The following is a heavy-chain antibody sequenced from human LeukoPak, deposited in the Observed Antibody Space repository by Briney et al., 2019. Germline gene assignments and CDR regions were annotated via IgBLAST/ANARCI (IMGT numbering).Heavy chain of an antibody. D-gene: IGHD1-26*01. CDR3: VRDLGGRSGH. CDR1: GFTFSSDW. Sequence: GGSLRLSCAASGFTFSSDWMHWVRQAPGKGLVWVSRINEDGSTTNYADSVKGRFTISRDNAKNTLYLQMNSLRAEDTAVYYCVRDLGGRSGHWGQGTLVTVSS. V-gene: IGHV3-74*01. CDR2: INEDGSTT. J-gene: IGHJ4*02.